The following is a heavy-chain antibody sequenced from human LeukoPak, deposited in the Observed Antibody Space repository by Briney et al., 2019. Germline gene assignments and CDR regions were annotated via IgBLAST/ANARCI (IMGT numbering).Heavy chain of an antibody. Sequence: VASVKVSCKASGYTFTSYDINWVRQATGQGLEWMGWMNPNSGNTGYAQKFQGRVTMTRNTSISTAYMDLSSLRSEDTAVYYCASSFGYDYVWGSYRHQLDYWGQGTLVTVSS. CDR2: MNPNSGNT. CDR1: GYTFTSYD. V-gene: IGHV1-8*01. D-gene: IGHD3-16*02. CDR3: ASSFGYDYVWGSYRHQLDY. J-gene: IGHJ4*02.